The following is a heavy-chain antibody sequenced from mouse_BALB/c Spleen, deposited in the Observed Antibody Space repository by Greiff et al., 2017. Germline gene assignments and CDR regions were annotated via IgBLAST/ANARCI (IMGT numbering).Heavy chain of an antibody. Sequence: EVQLQQSGAELVRSGASVKLSCTASGFNIKDYYMHWVKQRPEQGLEWIGWIDPENGDTEYAPKFQGKATMTADTSSNTAYLQLSSLTSEDTSVYYCNIYYGNLYAMDYWGQGTSVTVSS. J-gene: IGHJ4*01. CDR1: GFNIKDYY. V-gene: IGHV14-4*02. CDR2: IDPENGDT. CDR3: NIYYGNLYAMDY. D-gene: IGHD2-1*01.